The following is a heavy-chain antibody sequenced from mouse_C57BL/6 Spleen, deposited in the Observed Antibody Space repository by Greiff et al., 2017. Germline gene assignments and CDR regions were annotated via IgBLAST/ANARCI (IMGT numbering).Heavy chain of an antibody. V-gene: IGHV2-9-1*01. CDR1: GFSLTSYA. D-gene: IGHD2-3*01. J-gene: IGHJ4*01. CDR2: IWTGGGT. CDR3: ARKADGYYLYAMDY. Sequence: VMLVESGPGLVAPSQSLSITCTVSGFSLTSYAISWVRQPPGKGLEWLGVIWTGGGTNYNSALKSRLSISKDNSKSQVFLKMNSLQTDDTARYYCARKADGYYLYAMDYWGQGTSVTVSS.